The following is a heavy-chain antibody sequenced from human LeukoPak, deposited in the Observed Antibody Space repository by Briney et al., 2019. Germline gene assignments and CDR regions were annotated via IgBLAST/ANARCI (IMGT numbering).Heavy chain of an antibody. J-gene: IGHJ6*02. CDR2: ISYDGSNK. D-gene: IGHD3-10*01. CDR3: AKMIVRGVPYYYYGMDV. V-gene: IGHV3-30*18. Sequence: PGGSLRLSCAAPGFTFSSYGMHWVRQAPGKGLEWVAVISYDGSNKYYADSVKGRFTISRDNSKNTLYLQMNSLRAEDTAVYYCAKMIVRGVPYYYYGMDVWGQGTTVTVSS. CDR1: GFTFSSYG.